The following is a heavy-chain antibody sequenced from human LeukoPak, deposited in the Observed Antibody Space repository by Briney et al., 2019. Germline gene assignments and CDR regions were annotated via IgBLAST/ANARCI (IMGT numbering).Heavy chain of an antibody. CDR3: TRYYDSSYYFDY. CDR1: GFTFSSYG. V-gene: IGHV3-49*04. CDR2: IRSKAYGGTT. J-gene: IGHJ4*02. D-gene: IGHD3-22*01. Sequence: GGSLRLSCAASGFTFSSYGMSWVRQAPGKGLEWVGFIRSKAYGGTTEYAASVKGRFTISRDDSKSIAYLQMNSLKTEDTAVYYCTRYYDSSYYFDYWGQGTLVTVSS.